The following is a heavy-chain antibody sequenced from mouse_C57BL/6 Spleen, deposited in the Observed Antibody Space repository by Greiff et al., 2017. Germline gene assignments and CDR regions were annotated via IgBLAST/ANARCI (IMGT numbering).Heavy chain of an antibody. Sequence: EVKLVESVAELVRPGASVKLSCTASGFNIKNTYMHWVKQRPEQGLEWIGRIDPANGNTKYAPKFQGKATITADTSSNTAYLQLSSLTSEDTAIYYCASLAFNWDEGHYWGQGTTLTVSS. CDR1: GFNIKNTY. CDR2: IDPANGNT. D-gene: IGHD4-1*01. V-gene: IGHV14-3*01. J-gene: IGHJ2*01. CDR3: ASLAFNWDEGHY.